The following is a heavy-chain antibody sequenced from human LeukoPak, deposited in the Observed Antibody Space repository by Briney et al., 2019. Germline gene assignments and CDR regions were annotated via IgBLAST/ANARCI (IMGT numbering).Heavy chain of an antibody. J-gene: IGHJ4*02. D-gene: IGHD3-22*01. V-gene: IGHV3-13*01. CDR3: VREARGYYYTYFDY. Sequence: PGGSLRLSCTASGFTLGTHDMHWVRQIPGQGLEWVAAVSAGFHAFFSDSVEGRFTVSREDARKSLYRQMNSLRDGDTAVYYCVREARGYYYTYFDYWGQGTLVTVSS. CDR1: GFTLGTHD. CDR2: VSAGFHA.